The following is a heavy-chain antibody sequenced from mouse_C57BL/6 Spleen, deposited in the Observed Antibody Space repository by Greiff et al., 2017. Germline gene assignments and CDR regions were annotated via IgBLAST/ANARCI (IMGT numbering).Heavy chain of an antibody. CDR1: GYTFTSYW. Sequence: QVQLQQPGAELVKPGASVKLSCKASGYTFTSYWMQWVKQRPGQGLEWIGEIDPSDSYTNYNQKFKGKATLTVDTSSSTAYMQLSSLTSEDSAVYYCARNAYYSNCWYFDVWGTGTTVTVSS. V-gene: IGHV1-50*01. CDR3: ARNAYYSNCWYFDV. D-gene: IGHD2-5*01. J-gene: IGHJ1*03. CDR2: IDPSDSYT.